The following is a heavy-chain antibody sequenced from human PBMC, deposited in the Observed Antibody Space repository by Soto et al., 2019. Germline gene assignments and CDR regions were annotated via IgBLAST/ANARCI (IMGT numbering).Heavy chain of an antibody. CDR3: AREYYYDSSGYYRDAFDI. Sequence: SETLSLTCTVSGGSISSYYWSWIRQHPGKGLEWIGYIYYRRSTNYNPSLKSRVTISVDTSKNQFSLKLSSVTAADTAVYYCAREYYYDSSGYYRDAFDIWGQGTMVTVSS. D-gene: IGHD3-22*01. CDR1: GGSISSYY. J-gene: IGHJ3*02. V-gene: IGHV4-59*01. CDR2: IYYRRST.